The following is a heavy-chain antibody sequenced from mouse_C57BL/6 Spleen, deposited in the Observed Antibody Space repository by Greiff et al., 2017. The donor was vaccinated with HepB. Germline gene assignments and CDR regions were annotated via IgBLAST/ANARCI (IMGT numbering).Heavy chain of an antibody. CDR1: GFTFSSYG. D-gene: IGHD2-5*01. CDR2: ISSGGSYT. CDR3: AREKGLYYSNYEYFDV. J-gene: IGHJ1*03. V-gene: IGHV5-6*02. Sequence: EVMLVESGGDLVKPGGSLKLSCAASGFTFSSYGMSWVRQTPDKRLEWVATISSGGSYTYYPDSVKGRFTISRDNAKNTLYLQMSSLKSEDTAMYYCAREKGLYYSNYEYFDVWGTGTTVTVSS.